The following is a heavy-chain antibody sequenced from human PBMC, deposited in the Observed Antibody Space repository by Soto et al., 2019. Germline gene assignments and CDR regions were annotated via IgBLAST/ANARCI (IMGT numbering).Heavy chain of an antibody. CDR2: IRSGSITI. V-gene: IGHV3-48*02. CDR3: ARGGSSTDYGMDV. Sequence: EVQLVESGGGLVQPGGSLRLSCAASGFTLSSYSMNWVRQAPGKGLEWVSYIRSGSITIYYADSVKGRFTISRDHAQNSPYLQMNSLRDEDTGVDYCARGGSSTDYGMDVWGQGTTVTVSS. D-gene: IGHD3-16*01. CDR1: GFTLSSYS. J-gene: IGHJ6*02.